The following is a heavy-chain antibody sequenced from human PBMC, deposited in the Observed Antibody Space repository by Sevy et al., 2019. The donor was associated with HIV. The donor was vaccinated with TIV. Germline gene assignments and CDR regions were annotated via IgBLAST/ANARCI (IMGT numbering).Heavy chain of an antibody. CDR3: ARRTYYSDSTAYYFDY. V-gene: IGHV4-38-2*02. CDR2: IHQSGST. CDR1: GYSISTGYY. J-gene: IGHJ4*02. Sequence: SETLSLTCTVSGYSISTGYYWGWIRQPPGKGLEWIGNIHQSGSTYYNPSLKSRITISVDTSKNQFSLNLISVTAADTAVSYCARRTYYSDSTAYYFDYWGQGTLVTVS. D-gene: IGHD3-22*01.